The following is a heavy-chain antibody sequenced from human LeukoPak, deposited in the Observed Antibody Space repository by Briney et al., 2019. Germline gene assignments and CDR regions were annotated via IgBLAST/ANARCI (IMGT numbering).Heavy chain of an antibody. V-gene: IGHV4-34*01. J-gene: IGHJ4*02. CDR2: INHSGST. CDR3: AREADYYYDSSGYFDY. D-gene: IGHD3-22*01. CDR1: GGSFSGYY. Sequence: PSETLSLTCAVCGGSFSGYYWSWIRQPPGKGLEWIGEINHSGSTNYNPSLKSRVTISVDTSKNQFSLKLSSVTAADTAVYYCAREADYYYDSSGYFDYWGQGTLVTVSS.